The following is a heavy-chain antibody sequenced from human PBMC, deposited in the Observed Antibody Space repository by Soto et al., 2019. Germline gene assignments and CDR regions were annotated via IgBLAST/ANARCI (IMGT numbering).Heavy chain of an antibody. V-gene: IGHV1-3*01. CDR3: ATDLRPLAVAGIGFDY. CDR2: INAGNGNT. D-gene: IGHD6-19*01. J-gene: IGHJ4*02. CDR1: GCTFTSYA. Sequence: AASVKVSCKASGCTFTSYAMHWVRQAPGQRLEWMEWINAGNGNTKYSQKFQGRVTITRDTSASTAYMELSSLRSEDTAVYYCATDLRPLAVAGIGFDYWGQGTLVTVSS.